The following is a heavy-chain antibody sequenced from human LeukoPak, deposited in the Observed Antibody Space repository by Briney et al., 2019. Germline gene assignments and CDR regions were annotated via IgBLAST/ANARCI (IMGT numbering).Heavy chain of an antibody. CDR2: INSDGSGI. CDR3: VRDLSGIAAL. D-gene: IGHD6-13*01. Sequence: GGSPRLSCAASGFTFSSYWMHWVRQAPGKGLVWVSRINSDGSGISNADSVKGRLTISRDNAKNTLHLQMDSLRAEDTAVYYCVRDLSGIAALWGQGTLVTVSS. CDR1: GFTFSSYW. J-gene: IGHJ4*02. V-gene: IGHV3-74*01.